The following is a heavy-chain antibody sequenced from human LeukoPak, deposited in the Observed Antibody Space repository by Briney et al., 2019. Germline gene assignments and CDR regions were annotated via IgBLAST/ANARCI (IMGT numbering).Heavy chain of an antibody. J-gene: IGHJ4*02. Sequence: PGGSLSLSCAASGFSFSVYGMRWVRQAPGKGLGWVAFIRKDGVNTNYIDSVEGRFTISRDTSNKMVYLQMNSLRTEDMAVYYCARDGPLEATVTTLDYWGQGTLVTVSS. CDR2: IRKDGVNT. V-gene: IGHV3-30*02. D-gene: IGHD4-17*01. CDR3: ARDGPLEATVTTLDY. CDR1: GFSFSVYG.